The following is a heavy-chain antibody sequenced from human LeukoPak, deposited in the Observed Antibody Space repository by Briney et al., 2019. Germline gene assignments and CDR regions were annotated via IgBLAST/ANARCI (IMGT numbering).Heavy chain of an antibody. Sequence: PGGSLRLSCAASGFTFSSYSMNWVRQAPGKGLECVSSISSSSYIYYADSVKGRFTISRDNAKNSLYLQMNSLRAEDTAVYYCARRNYDSSGYSFFDYWGQGTLVTVSS. J-gene: IGHJ4*02. CDR1: GFTFSSYS. D-gene: IGHD3-22*01. CDR3: ARRNYDSSGYSFFDY. V-gene: IGHV3-21*01. CDR2: ISSSSYI.